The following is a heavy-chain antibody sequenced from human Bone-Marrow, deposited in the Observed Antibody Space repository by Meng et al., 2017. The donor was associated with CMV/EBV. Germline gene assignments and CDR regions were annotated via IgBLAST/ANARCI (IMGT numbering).Heavy chain of an antibody. Sequence: FSGYDWSWIRQTPGKGLEWIGEINHSGSTNYNPSLKSRVTISVDTSKNQFSLKLSSVTAADTAVYYCARAPANIVVVPAAIGGNYFDYWGQGTLVTVSS. CDR1: FSGYD. CDR3: ARAPANIVVVPAAIGGNYFDY. CDR2: INHSGST. V-gene: IGHV4-34*01. J-gene: IGHJ4*02. D-gene: IGHD2-2*02.